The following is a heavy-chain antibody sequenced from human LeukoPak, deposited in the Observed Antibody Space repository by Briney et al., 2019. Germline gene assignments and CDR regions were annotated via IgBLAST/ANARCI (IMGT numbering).Heavy chain of an antibody. V-gene: IGHV3-30-3*01. CDR2: ISYDGSNK. CDR3: ARGRRYYDFWSGYYEGDYFDY. J-gene: IGHJ4*02. D-gene: IGHD3-3*01. CDR1: GFTFSSYA. Sequence: GGSLRLSCAASGFTFSSYAMHWVRQAPGKGLEGVAVISYDGSNKYYTDSVKGRFTISRDNSKNTLYLQMNSLRAEDTAVYYCARGRRYYDFWSGYYEGDYFDYWGQGTLVTVSS.